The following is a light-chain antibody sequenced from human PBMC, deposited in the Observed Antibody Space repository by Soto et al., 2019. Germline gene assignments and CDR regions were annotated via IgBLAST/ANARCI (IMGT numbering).Light chain of an antibody. Sequence: EIVLTQSTATLSLSPGERATLSCRASQSVSSYLAWYQQKPGQAPRLLIYDASNRATGIPARFSGSGSGSDYTLTIISLVPEDFAFYYYRLRSSWPPSFTLGLGAKGDIK. CDR3: RLRSSWPPSFT. CDR1: QSVSSY. V-gene: IGKV3-11*01. CDR2: DAS. J-gene: IGKJ3*01.